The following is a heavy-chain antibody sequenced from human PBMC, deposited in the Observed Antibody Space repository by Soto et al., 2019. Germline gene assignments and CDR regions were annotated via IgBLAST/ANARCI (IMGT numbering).Heavy chain of an antibody. J-gene: IGHJ6*02. CDR1: ATSITTGDFS. V-gene: IGHV4-31*03. D-gene: IGHD3-3*01. CDR3: ARGFSLDV. Sequence: QVQLLQSGPGLVKPSQTLSLTCSVSATSITTGDFSWHWIRQQPGKRLQWLGTIYDITTTDYHPCLKGRTVISTDTSENHVSMRLRDVNTADTAVYYCARGFSLDVWGQGTAVIVS. CDR2: IYDITTT.